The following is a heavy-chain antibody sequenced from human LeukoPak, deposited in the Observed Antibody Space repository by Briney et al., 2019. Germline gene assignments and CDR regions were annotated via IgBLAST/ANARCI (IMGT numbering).Heavy chain of an antibody. CDR1: GFTFSSYA. D-gene: IGHD6-6*01. Sequence: GRPLRLSCAASGFTFSSYAMHWVRQAPGKGLEWVAVISYDGSSKYYADSVKGRFTISRDNSKNTLYLQMNSLRAEDTAVYYCARDRAGSSSEKDNYYYYGMDVWGQGTTVTVSS. CDR2: ISYDGSSK. V-gene: IGHV3-30-3*01. J-gene: IGHJ6*02. CDR3: ARDRAGSSSEKDNYYYYGMDV.